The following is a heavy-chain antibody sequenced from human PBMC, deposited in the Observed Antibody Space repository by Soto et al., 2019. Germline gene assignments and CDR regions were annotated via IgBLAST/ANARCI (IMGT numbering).Heavy chain of an antibody. CDR3: ARSGGNFDY. V-gene: IGHV3-7*01. CDR1: GFTFSNHW. D-gene: IGHD3-16*01. Sequence: EVQLVESGGGLVQPGGSLRLSCTASGFTFSNHWMSWVRQAPGKGLEWVANINQDGDEKYYVDSVKGRFTISRDNAKNSLYLEMNSLRAEDRAVYYCARSGGNFDYWGQGTLVTVSS. J-gene: IGHJ4*02. CDR2: INQDGDEK.